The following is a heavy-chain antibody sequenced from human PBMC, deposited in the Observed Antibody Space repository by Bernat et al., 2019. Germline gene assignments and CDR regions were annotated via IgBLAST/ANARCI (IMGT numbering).Heavy chain of an antibody. J-gene: IGHJ6*03. D-gene: IGHD3-16*02. Sequence: EVQLVESGGGLVQPGGSLRISCAASRFTFSRYWMSWVRQAPGKGLEWVASIKPDGSGKYYVDSMEGRFTISRDNARNSLFLQMNSLRAEDTAVYYCARDPLNHLGELSHILTSMDVWGKGTTVTVSS. CDR2: IKPDGSGK. V-gene: IGHV3-7*03. CDR1: RFTFSRYW. CDR3: ARDPLNHLGELSHILTSMDV.